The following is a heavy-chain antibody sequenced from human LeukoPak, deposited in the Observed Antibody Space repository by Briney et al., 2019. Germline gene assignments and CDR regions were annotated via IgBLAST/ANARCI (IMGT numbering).Heavy chain of an antibody. D-gene: IGHD3-10*01. V-gene: IGHV3-11*01. CDR3: AREMDGPYGSGSPLDY. J-gene: IGHJ4*02. CDR1: GFAFSEYY. CDR2: ISSSGSTT. Sequence: GGSLRLSCAASGFAFSEYYMSWIRQTPGKGLEWVSYISSSGSTTYYADSVKGRFTISRDNAKNSLYLQMNSLRAEDTAVYYCAREMDGPYGSGSPLDYWGQGTLVTVSS.